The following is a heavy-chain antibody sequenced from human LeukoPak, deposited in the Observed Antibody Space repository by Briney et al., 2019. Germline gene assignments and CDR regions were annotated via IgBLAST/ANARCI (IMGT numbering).Heavy chain of an antibody. D-gene: IGHD3-10*01. Sequence: GASVKVSCEASGYTFTSYGISWVRQAPGQGLEWMGWISAYNGNTNYAQKLQGRVTMTTDTSTSTAYMELRSLRSDDTAVYYCARDAPEAMVRGRGYYYYGMDVWGQGTTVTVSS. J-gene: IGHJ6*02. CDR3: ARDAPEAMVRGRGYYYYGMDV. V-gene: IGHV1-18*01. CDR2: ISAYNGNT. CDR1: GYTFTSYG.